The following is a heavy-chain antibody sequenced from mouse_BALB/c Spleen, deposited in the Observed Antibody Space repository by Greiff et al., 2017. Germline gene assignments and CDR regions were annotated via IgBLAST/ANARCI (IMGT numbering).Heavy chain of an antibody. Sequence: VHLVESGAELARPGASVKLSCKASGYTFTSYWMQWVKQRPGQGLEWIGAIYPGDGDTRYTQKFKGKATLTADKSSSTAYMQLSSLASEDSAVYYCARNYGRDYWGQGTTLTVSS. CDR2: IYPGDGDT. CDR1: GYTFTSYW. CDR3: ARNYGRDY. D-gene: IGHD1-1*01. J-gene: IGHJ2*01. V-gene: IGHV1-87*01.